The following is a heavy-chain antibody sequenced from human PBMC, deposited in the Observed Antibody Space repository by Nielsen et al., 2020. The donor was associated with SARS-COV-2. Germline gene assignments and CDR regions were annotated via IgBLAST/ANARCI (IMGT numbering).Heavy chain of an antibody. CDR3: ARDGASGVIIVAFDY. J-gene: IGHJ4*02. Sequence: ASVKVSCKASGYTFTSYYMHWVRQAPGQGLEWMGIINPSGGSTSYAQKFQGRVTMTRDTSTSTVYMELSSLRSEDTAVYYCARDGASGVIIVAFDYWGQGTQVTVSS. D-gene: IGHD3-22*01. CDR1: GYTFTSYY. V-gene: IGHV1-46*01. CDR2: INPSGGST.